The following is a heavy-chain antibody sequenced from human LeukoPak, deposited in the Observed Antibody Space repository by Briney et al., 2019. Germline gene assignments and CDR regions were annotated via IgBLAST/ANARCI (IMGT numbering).Heavy chain of an antibody. J-gene: IGHJ1*01. CDR1: GYTVTSYY. Sequence: ASVKVSCKASGYTVTSYYIHWVRQAPGQGLEWMGLINPSSDSTSYAQKFQGRVTMTRGTSTSTIYMELSSLRSEDTAVYYCTRAGYSSGWYTAQYFQNWGQGTLVTVSS. V-gene: IGHV1-46*01. CDR2: INPSSDST. D-gene: IGHD6-19*01. CDR3: TRAGYSSGWYTAQYFQN.